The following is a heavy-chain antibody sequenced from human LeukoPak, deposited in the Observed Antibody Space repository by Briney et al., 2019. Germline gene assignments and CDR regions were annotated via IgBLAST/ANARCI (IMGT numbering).Heavy chain of an antibody. Sequence: SETLSLTCAVYGGSFSGYYWSWIRQPPGKGLEWIGEINHSGSPNYNPSLKSRVTISVDTSKNQFSLKLSSVTAADTAVYYCARRGATVTTCDYWGQGTLVTVSS. V-gene: IGHV4-34*01. CDR3: ARRGATVTTCDY. D-gene: IGHD4-17*01. J-gene: IGHJ4*02. CDR1: GGSFSGYY. CDR2: INHSGSP.